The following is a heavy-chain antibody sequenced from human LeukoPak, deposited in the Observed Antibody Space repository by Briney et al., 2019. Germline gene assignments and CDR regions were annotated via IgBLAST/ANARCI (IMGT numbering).Heavy chain of an antibody. D-gene: IGHD3-10*01. CDR3: ARVVTYYYGMAV. CDR1: GGSISSGGYS. V-gene: IGHV4-31*03. J-gene: IGHJ6*02. Sequence: PSQTLSLTCTVSGGSISSGGYSWSSIRQHPGKGLEWIGYIYYSGSTYYNPSLKSRVPISVDTSKNQFSLKLSSVTAADTAVYYCARVVTYYYGMAVWGQGTTVTVSS. CDR2: IYYSGST.